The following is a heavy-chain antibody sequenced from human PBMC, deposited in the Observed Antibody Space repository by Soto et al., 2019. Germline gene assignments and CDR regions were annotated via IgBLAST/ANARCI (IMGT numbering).Heavy chain of an antibody. CDR3: ARESGGATATLDYYYFYMDV. V-gene: IGHV1-2*04. CDR1: GDSFNDYY. Sequence: QVQLVQSGAEVRKPGASVTVSCRSSGDSFNDYYIHWVRQAPVQGFEWMGWINPNGGVTKYAQKFQGWVSMTRDTSIRTVYMQLSRLRSDDTAVYYCARESGGATATLDYYYFYMDVWGTGTTVPVSS. D-gene: IGHD5-12*01. CDR2: INPNGGVT. J-gene: IGHJ6*03.